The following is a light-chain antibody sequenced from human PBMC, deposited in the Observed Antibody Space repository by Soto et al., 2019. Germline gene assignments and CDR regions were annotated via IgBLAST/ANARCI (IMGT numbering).Light chain of an antibody. J-gene: IGLJ3*02. CDR3: QSYDSSLSGSNWV. V-gene: IGLV1-40*01. CDR1: SSNIGAGYD. Sequence: QSVRTQPPSVSGAPGQRVTISCTGSSSNIGAGYDVHWYQQLPGTAPKLLIYGNSNRPSGVPDRFSGSKSGTSASLAITGLQAEDEADYYCQSYDSSLSGSNWVFGGGTKVTVL. CDR2: GNS.